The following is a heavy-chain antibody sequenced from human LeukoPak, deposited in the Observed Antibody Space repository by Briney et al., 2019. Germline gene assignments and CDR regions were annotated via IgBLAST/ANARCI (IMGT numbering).Heavy chain of an antibody. CDR3: ARSQEPGRGNACDI. CDR1: GGSFSGYY. V-gene: IGHV4-34*01. D-gene: IGHD3-10*01. J-gene: IGHJ3*02. Sequence: PSETLSLTCPVYGGSFSGYYWSLIRQPPGKELEWIGEINHSGSTKYNPSLKSRVTISVDTSKNQFSLKLGSVTPADTAVYYCARSQEPGRGNACDIWGQGTMVTVSS. CDR2: INHSGST.